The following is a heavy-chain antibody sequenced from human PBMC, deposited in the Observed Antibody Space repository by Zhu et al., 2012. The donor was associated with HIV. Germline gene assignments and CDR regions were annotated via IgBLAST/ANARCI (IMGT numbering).Heavy chain of an antibody. J-gene: IGHJ4*02. CDR1: GYSITSGYY. Sequence: QVQLQESGPGLVKPSETLSLTCAVSGYSITSGYYWGWIRQPPGKGLEWIGTIYHSGSTYYNPSLKSRVTISVDTSKNQLSLKLTSVTAADTAVYYCARQAPSSGWPENYWGQGNPGSPSPQ. CDR3: ARQAPSSGWPENY. V-gene: IGHV4-38-2*01. CDR2: IYHSGST. D-gene: IGHD6-19*01.